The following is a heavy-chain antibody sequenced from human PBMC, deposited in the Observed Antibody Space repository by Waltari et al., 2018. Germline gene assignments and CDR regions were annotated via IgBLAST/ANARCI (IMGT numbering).Heavy chain of an antibody. V-gene: IGHV5-10-1*03. D-gene: IGHD4-17*01. CDR1: GYSFSGHW. CDR3: AREGTTPALDY. Sequence: EVQLVQSGAEVKKPGESLRISCKGSGYSFSGHWINLLRQRPGKGLEWMGRMDPSDSYTNYSPSFQGHVTFSADKSISIAYLQWSSLKASDTAIYYCAREGTTPALDYWGQGTLVTVSS. CDR2: MDPSDSYT. J-gene: IGHJ4*02.